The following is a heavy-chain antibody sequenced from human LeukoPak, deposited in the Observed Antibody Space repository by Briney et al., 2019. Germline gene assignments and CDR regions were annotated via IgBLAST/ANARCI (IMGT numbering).Heavy chain of an antibody. CDR2: IIPIFGIA. CDR1: AGTFSSYA. D-gene: IGHD6-19*01. Sequence: SVKVSCKASAGTFSSYAISWERHAPGQGLEWMGRIIPIFGIANYAQKFQGRVTITADKSTSTAYMELSSLRAEDTAVYYCARVLQGLGGGVDYWGQGTLVTVSS. CDR3: ARVLQGLGGGVDY. J-gene: IGHJ4*02. V-gene: IGHV1-69*04.